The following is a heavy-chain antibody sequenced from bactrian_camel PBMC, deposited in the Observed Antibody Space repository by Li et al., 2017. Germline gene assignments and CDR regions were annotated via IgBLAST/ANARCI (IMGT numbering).Heavy chain of an antibody. CDR2: IYSGGENL. CDR3: AADVLSWQGCAPIDRWDQDFGY. V-gene: IGHV3S1*01. J-gene: IGHJ6*01. Sequence: QVQLVESGGDSVQAGGSLTLSCIGSEYTYTMNCMAWFRQAPGKEREAVAAIYSGGENLYYADSVKGRFTISKDNANRILHLQLRSLEPEDTAMYFCAADVLSWQGCAPIDRWDQDFGYWGQGTQVTVS. D-gene: IGHD1*01. CDR1: EYTYTMNC.